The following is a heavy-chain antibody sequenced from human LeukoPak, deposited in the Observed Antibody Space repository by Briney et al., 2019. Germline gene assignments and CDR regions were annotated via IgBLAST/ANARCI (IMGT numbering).Heavy chain of an antibody. D-gene: IGHD3-10*01. CDR1: GYTFTNYG. J-gene: IGHJ6*02. CDR2: ISTYNDNT. V-gene: IGHV1-18*01. Sequence: VASVKVSCKASGYTFTNYGINWVRQAPGHGLEWMGWISTYNDNTNYAQKVQGRVSMTTDTSTSTAYMELRSLRSDDSAVYYCARKAVMVRGVINHNYGMDVWGQGTTVTVSS. CDR3: ARKAVMVRGVINHNYGMDV.